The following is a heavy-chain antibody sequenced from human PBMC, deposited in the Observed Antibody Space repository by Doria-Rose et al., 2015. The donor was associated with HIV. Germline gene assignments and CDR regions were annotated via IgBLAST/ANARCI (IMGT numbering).Heavy chain of an antibody. D-gene: IGHD2-2*01. CDR3: ARGACGFSDCYAGESYFDY. CDR1: DSSITSTFY. CDR2: ISSNGNT. Sequence: QVQLQESGPGPVQPSETLSLTCTVSDSSITSTFYWGWIRQPPGKGLEWIGTISSNGNTYYNPSLKSRVTVSPDTSKSQFPLELNSLTAADAAIYYCARGACGFSDCYAGESYFDYWGQGTLVTVSS. V-gene: IGHV4-38-2*02. J-gene: IGHJ4*02.